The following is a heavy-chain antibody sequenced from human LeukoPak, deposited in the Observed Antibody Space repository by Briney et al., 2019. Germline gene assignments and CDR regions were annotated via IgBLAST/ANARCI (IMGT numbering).Heavy chain of an antibody. Sequence: SETLSLTCTVSGGSISSGDYYWSWIRQPPGKGLEWIGYIYYSGSTYYNPSLKSRVTISVDTSKNQFSLKLSSVTAADTAVYYCARESRITMIVVVIKDWGQGTLVTVSS. J-gene: IGHJ4*02. CDR1: GGSISSGDYY. V-gene: IGHV4-30-4*01. D-gene: IGHD3-22*01. CDR3: ARESRITMIVVVIKD. CDR2: IYYSGST.